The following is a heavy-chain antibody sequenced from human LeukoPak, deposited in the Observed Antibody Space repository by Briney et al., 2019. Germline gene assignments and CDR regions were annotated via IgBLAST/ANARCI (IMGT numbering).Heavy chain of an antibody. CDR3: AKGIAVAGVGVY. Sequence: GGSLRLSCATSGFTFSNAWMNWVRQAPGKGLEWVAVISYDGSNKYYADSVKGRFTISRDNSKNTLYLQMNSLRAEDTAVYYCAKGIAVAGVGVYWGQGTLVTVSS. V-gene: IGHV3-30*18. J-gene: IGHJ4*02. D-gene: IGHD6-19*01. CDR1: GFTFSNAW. CDR2: ISYDGSNK.